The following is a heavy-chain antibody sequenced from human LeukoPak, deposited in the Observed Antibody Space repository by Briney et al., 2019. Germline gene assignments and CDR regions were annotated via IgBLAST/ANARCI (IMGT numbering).Heavy chain of an antibody. Sequence: ASVKVSCKASGYPFSSYGISWVRQAPGQGLEWMGIINPSGGSTSYAQKFQGRVTMTRDMSTSTVYMDLSSLRSEDTAVYYCARSRDSGWFDPWGQGTLVTVSS. CDR3: ARSRDSGWFDP. V-gene: IGHV1-46*01. CDR1: GYPFSSYG. J-gene: IGHJ5*02. D-gene: IGHD3-10*01. CDR2: INPSGGST.